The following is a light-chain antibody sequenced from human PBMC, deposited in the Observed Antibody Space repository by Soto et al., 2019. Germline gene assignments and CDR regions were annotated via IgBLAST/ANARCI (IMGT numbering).Light chain of an antibody. CDR3: QSYDNSLSGWV. V-gene: IGLV2-14*02. Sequence: QSALAQPASVSGSPGQSITISCTGASGYVGTYSLVSWYQQHPGKAPKVVIYEGHKRPSGVPDRFSGSKSGTSASLAITGLQAEDEADYYCQSYDNSLSGWVFGGGTKLTVL. J-gene: IGLJ3*02. CDR1: SGYVGTYSL. CDR2: EGH.